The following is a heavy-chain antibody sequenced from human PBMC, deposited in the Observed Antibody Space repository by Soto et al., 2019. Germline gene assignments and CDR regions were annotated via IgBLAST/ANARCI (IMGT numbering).Heavy chain of an antibody. Sequence: SETLSLTCTVSGGSISSRSHHWGWIRQPPGKGLEWIGSIYYSGSTYYDPSLKSRVTISVDTSKNQFSLRLRSVSAADTAVYYCARHLGGAGWDNWFDPWGQGSLVTVSS. J-gene: IGHJ5*02. V-gene: IGHV4-39*01. D-gene: IGHD6-19*01. CDR3: ARHLGGAGWDNWFDP. CDR1: GGSISSRSHH. CDR2: IYYSGST.